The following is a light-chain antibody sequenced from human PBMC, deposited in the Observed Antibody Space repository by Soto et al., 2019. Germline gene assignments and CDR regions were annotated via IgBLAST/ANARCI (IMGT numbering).Light chain of an antibody. CDR1: SSNIGSNY. CDR3: AAWDDILSGRGV. J-gene: IGLJ3*02. Sequence: QSVLTQPPSASGTPGQRVTISCSGSSSNIGSNYVYWYQQLPGTAPKLLIYRNNQRPSGVPDRFSGSKSGTSASLAISGLRSEDEADYYCAAWDDILSGRGVFGGGTKVTVL. CDR2: RNN. V-gene: IGLV1-47*01.